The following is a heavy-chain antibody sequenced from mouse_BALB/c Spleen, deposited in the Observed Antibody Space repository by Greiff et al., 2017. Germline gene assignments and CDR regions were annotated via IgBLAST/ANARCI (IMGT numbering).Heavy chain of an antibody. J-gene: IGHJ4*01. CDR3: ARLGGLYAMDY. V-gene: IGHV3-2*02. CDR2: ISYSGST. CDR1: GYSITSDYA. Sequence: EVMLVESGPGLVKPSQSLSLTCTVTGYSITSDYAWNWIRQFPGNKLEWMGYISYSGSTSYNPSLKSRISITRDTSKNQFFLQLNSVTTEDTATYYCARLGGLYAMDYWGQGTSVTVSS.